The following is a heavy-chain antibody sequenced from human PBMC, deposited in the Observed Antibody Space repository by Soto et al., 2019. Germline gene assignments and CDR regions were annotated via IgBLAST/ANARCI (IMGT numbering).Heavy chain of an antibody. CDR2: INNDGSST. Sequence: EVQLVESGGGLVQPGGSLRLSCAASGFTFSSYWMHWVRQAPEKGLVWVSRINNDGSSTSYADSVKGRLTTSRDNAKNTLYLQVNSLRAEDTAVYYCASGGVAESGSFYNDYGGRGTLVTVSS. CDR3: ASGGVAESGSFYNDY. D-gene: IGHD3-10*01. CDR1: GFTFSSYW. J-gene: IGHJ4*02. V-gene: IGHV3-74*01.